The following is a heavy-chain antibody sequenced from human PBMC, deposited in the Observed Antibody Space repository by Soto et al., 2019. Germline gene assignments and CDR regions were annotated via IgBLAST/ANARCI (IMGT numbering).Heavy chain of an antibody. Sequence: GGSLRLSCAASGFTFSSYWMSWVRQAPGKGLEWVANIKQDGSEKYYVDSVKGRFTISRDNAKNSLYLQMNSLRAEDTAVYYCGRQAVAWYGEGAFDIWGQGTMVTVSS. CDR3: GRQAVAWYGEGAFDI. CDR1: GFTFSSYW. CDR2: IKQDGSEK. V-gene: IGHV3-7*01. J-gene: IGHJ3*02. D-gene: IGHD6-19*01.